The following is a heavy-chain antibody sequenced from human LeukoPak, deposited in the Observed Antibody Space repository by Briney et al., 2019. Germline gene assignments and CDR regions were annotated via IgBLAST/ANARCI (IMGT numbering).Heavy chain of an antibody. V-gene: IGHV3-48*03. CDR1: GFTFSSYE. D-gene: IGHD3-3*01. Sequence: PGGSLRLSCAASGFTFSSYEMNWVRQAPGKGLEWVSYISSSGSTIYYAGSVKGRFTISRDNAKNSLYLQMNSLRAEDAAVYYCARDGGAFDIWGQGAMVTVSS. J-gene: IGHJ3*02. CDR2: ISSSGSTI. CDR3: ARDGGAFDI.